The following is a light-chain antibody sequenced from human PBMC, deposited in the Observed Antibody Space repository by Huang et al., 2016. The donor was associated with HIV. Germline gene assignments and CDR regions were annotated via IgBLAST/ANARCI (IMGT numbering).Light chain of an antibody. CDR1: QSLLHSNGYNY. Sequence: DIVMTQSPLSLPVTPGEPASISCRSSQSLLHSNGYNYLDWYLQKPAQSPQLLIYLGSNRASGVPDRFSGSGSGTDFTLKISRVEAEDVGVYYCMQALQTTWTFGQGTKVEIK. V-gene: IGKV2-28*01. J-gene: IGKJ1*01. CDR2: LGS. CDR3: MQALQTTWT.